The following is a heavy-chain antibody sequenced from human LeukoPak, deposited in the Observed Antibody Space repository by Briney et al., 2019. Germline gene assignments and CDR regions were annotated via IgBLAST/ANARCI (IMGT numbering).Heavy chain of an antibody. CDR1: GGTFSSYA. Sequence: SVKVSCKASGGTFSSYAISWVRQAPGQGLEWMGGIIPIFGTANYSQKFQGRVTITADESTSTAYMELSRLRSEDTAVYYCARGGFTTMVRGVIITLDAFDIWGQGTMVTVSS. D-gene: IGHD3-10*01. CDR2: IIPIFGTA. J-gene: IGHJ3*02. CDR3: ARGGFTTMVRGVIITLDAFDI. V-gene: IGHV1-69*13.